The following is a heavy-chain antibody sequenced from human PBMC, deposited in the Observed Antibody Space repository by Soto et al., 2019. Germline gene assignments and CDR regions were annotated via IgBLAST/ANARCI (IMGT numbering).Heavy chain of an antibody. CDR3: AREGATGTTNDAFDI. Sequence: GGSLRLSCAASGFTFSSYGMHWVRQAPGKGLEWVAVIWYDGSKKYYVDSVKGRFTISRDNSKNTLYLQMNSLRVEDTAVYYCAREGATGTTNDAFDIWGQGTMVTVSS. D-gene: IGHD1-7*01. J-gene: IGHJ3*02. V-gene: IGHV3-33*01. CDR2: IWYDGSKK. CDR1: GFTFSSYG.